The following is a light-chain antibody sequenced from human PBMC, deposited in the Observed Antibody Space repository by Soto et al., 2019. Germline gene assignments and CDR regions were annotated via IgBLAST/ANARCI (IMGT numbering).Light chain of an antibody. CDR1: QSVSNNY. CDR3: QQYGSSGT. CDR2: GAS. J-gene: IGKJ1*01. Sequence: IVLTQSPGTLSLSPWERATLSCRASQSVSNNYLAWYQQTPGQPPRLLIYGASNRATGIPDRFSGSGSGTDFPLTISRLEPEDFAVYYCQQYGSSGTFGQGTKVDIK. V-gene: IGKV3-20*01.